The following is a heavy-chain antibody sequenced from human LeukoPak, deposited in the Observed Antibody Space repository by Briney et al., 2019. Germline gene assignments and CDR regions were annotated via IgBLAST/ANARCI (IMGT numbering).Heavy chain of an antibody. D-gene: IGHD3-10*01. CDR2: INHSGST. Sequence: SETLSLTCAVYGGSFSGYYWSWIRQPPGKGLEWIGEINHSGSTNYNPSLKSRVTISVDTSKNQFSLKLSSVTAADTAVYYCARLPGGITMVRGVIYYMDVWGKGTTVTISS. V-gene: IGHV4-34*01. CDR1: GGSFSGYY. J-gene: IGHJ6*03. CDR3: ARLPGGITMVRGVIYYMDV.